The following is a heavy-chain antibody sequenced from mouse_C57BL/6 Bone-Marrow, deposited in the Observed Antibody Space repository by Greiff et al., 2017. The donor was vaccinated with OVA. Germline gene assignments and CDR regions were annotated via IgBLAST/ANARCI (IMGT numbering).Heavy chain of an antibody. CDR2: IDPSSGGT. CDR1: GYTFTSYW. J-gene: IGHJ2*01. V-gene: IGHV1-72*01. Sequence: QVQLQQPGAELVKPGASVKLSCKASGYTFTSYWMPWVKQRPGRGLEWIGRIDPSSGGTKYNEKFRSKATLTVDKPSSTAYMQLSSLTSEASAVYYCATSTIRGYFAYWGQGTTLTVSS. D-gene: IGHD1-2*01. CDR3: ATSTIRGYFAY.